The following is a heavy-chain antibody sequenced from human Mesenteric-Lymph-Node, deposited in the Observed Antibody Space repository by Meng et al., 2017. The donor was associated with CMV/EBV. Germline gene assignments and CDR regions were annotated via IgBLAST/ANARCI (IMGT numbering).Heavy chain of an antibody. Sequence: GESLKISCAASGFSFSGYTMHWVRQAPGKGLESVAVISYDGRNKYYADSVKGRFTVSRDNSKSTLFLQMNSLRPEDTAVYYCARDALSGWDGYTTGYFDSWGQGTLVTVSS. CDR3: ARDALSGWDGYTTGYFDS. D-gene: IGHD5-24*01. J-gene: IGHJ4*02. CDR2: ISYDGRNK. CDR1: GFSFSGYT. V-gene: IGHV3-30*04.